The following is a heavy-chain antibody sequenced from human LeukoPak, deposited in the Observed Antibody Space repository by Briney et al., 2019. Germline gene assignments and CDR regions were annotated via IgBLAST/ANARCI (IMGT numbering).Heavy chain of an antibody. J-gene: IGHJ3*02. CDR3: ARDIGRGYSYGGNAFDI. V-gene: IGHV1-18*01. Sequence: ASVKVSCKASGYTFTSYDISWVRQAPGQGLEWMGWISAYNGNTNYAQKLQGRVTMTTDTSTSTAYMELRSLRSDDTAVYYCARDIGRGYSYGGNAFDIWGQGTMVTVSS. D-gene: IGHD5-18*01. CDR2: ISAYNGNT. CDR1: GYTFTSYD.